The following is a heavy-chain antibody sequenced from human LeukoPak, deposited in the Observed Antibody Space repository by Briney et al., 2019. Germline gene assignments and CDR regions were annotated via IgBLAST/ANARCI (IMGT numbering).Heavy chain of an antibody. J-gene: IGHJ4*02. D-gene: IGHD6-19*01. V-gene: IGHV3-30*18. CDR1: GFTFSSYG. Sequence: PGGSLRLSCAASGFTFSSYGMHWVRQAPGKGLEWVAIISYDGSNKYYADSVKGRFTISRDNSKNTLSLQMNSLRAEDTAVYYCAKDRAVADYLDYWGQGTLGTVSS. CDR3: AKDRAVADYLDY. CDR2: ISYDGSNK.